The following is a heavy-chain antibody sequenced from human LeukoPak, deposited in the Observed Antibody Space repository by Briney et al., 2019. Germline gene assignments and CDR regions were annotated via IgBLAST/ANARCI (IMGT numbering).Heavy chain of an antibody. CDR3: AKGLSGYSSGWPFDY. V-gene: IGHV3-74*01. J-gene: IGHJ4*02. CDR2: INSDGSST. CDR1: GFTFSSYR. D-gene: IGHD6-19*01. Sequence: GGSLRLSRAASGFTFSSYRMHWVRQAPGKGLVWVSRINSDGSSTSYADSVKGRFAISRDNAKNTLYLQMSSLRAEDTAIYYCAKGLSGYSSGWPFDYWGRGTLVTVSS.